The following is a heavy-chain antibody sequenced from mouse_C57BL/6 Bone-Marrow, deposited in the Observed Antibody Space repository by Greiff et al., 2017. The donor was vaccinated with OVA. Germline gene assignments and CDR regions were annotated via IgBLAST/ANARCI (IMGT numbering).Heavy chain of an antibody. D-gene: IGHD1-1*01. CDR1: GFTFSSYG. Sequence: DVKLVESGGDLVKPGGSLKLSCAASGFTFSSYGMSWVRQTPDKRLEWVATISSGGSYTYYPDSVKGRFTISRDNAKNTLYLQMSSLKSEDTAMYYCAKVLRFGMDYGGQGTSVTVSS. J-gene: IGHJ4*01. CDR2: ISSGGSYT. V-gene: IGHV5-6*02. CDR3: AKVLRFGMDY.